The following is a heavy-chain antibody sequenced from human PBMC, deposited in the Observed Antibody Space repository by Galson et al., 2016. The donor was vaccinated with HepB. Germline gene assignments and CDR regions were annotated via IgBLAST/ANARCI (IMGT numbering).Heavy chain of an antibody. CDR3: ARDPMRFAFDL. Sequence: SLRLSCAASGFTFSSYSMNWVRQAPGKGLEWLSYISSSGTTIYYADSVKGRFTISRDNAKNSLYLQMNSLRADDTAVYYCARDPMRFAFDLWGQGTMVTVSS. CDR1: GFTFSSYS. V-gene: IGHV3-48*01. J-gene: IGHJ3*01. CDR2: ISSSGTTI.